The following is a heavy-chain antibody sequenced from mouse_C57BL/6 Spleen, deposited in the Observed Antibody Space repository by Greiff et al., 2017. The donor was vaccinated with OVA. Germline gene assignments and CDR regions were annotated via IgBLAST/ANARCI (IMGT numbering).Heavy chain of an antibody. CDR3: TRETGISGRDMDD. CDR1: GFTFSSYA. D-gene: IGHD3-2*02. V-gene: IGHV5-9-1*02. J-gene: IGHJ4*01. Sequence: DVKLVESGEGLVKPGGSLKLSCAASGFTFSSYAMSWVRQTPEKRLEWVAYISSGGDCIYYADTVKGGFTISRDNARNTLYLQMSSRKSEDTAMDDCTRETGISGRDMDDWGQGTSVTVSS. CDR2: ISSGGDCI.